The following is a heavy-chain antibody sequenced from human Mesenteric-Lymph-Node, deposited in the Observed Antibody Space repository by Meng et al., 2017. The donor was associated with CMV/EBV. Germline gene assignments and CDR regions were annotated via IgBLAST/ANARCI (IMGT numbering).Heavy chain of an antibody. V-gene: IGHV3-21*01. CDR2: ISSSSYM. J-gene: IGHJ4*02. CDR3: ASEPTGEYSSSSGAGDY. CDR1: GFTFDTYA. Sequence: GESLKISCAASGFTFDTYAMNWVRQAPGKGLEWVSSISSSSYMYYADSVKGRFTISRDNAKNSLYLQMNSLRAEDTAVYYCASEPTGEYSSSSGAGDYWGQGTMVIVSS. D-gene: IGHD6-6*01.